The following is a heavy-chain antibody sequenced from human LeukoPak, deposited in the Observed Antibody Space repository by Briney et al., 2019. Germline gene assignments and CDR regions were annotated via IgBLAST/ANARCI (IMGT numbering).Heavy chain of an antibody. V-gene: IGHV1-18*01. CDR1: GYTFTSYG. CDR3: ARHLRIGDDDNLRYFDWLWT. CDR2: ISAYNGNT. J-gene: IGHJ5*02. Sequence: GASVKVSCNASGYTFTSYGISWVRQAPGQGLEWMGWISAYNGNTNYAQKLQVRVTMTTDTSTSTAYMELRSLRSDDTAVYYCARHLRIGDDDNLRYFDWLWTWGQGTLVTVSS. D-gene: IGHD3-9*01.